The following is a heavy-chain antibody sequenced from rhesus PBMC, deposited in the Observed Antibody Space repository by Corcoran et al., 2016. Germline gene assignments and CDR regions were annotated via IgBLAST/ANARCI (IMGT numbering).Heavy chain of an antibody. CDR2: ITPQNGNT. J-gene: IGHJ5-1*01. CDR1: GYTFTYRS. V-gene: IGHV1-69*01. CDR3: ASSAVTLRDNRFDV. Sequence: EMQLVQSEAEVKKPGASVKISCKASGYTFTYRSLHWLRQTPGQGLEWMGWITPQNGNTNYEQKFQDRATITRDRSMSTSYMELSSLRSEDTAVYYCASSAVTLRDNRFDVWGPGVLVTVSS. D-gene: IGHD4-23*01.